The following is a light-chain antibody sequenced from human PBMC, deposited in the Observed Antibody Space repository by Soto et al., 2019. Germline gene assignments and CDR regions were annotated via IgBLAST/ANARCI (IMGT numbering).Light chain of an antibody. Sequence: QSVLTQPASVSGSPGQSITISCTGTSSDVGSYNRVSWYQKYPGKAPRLLIYEDLKRPSGVFNRFSGSKSDNTASLRISGLEAEDESDYYCFSYAGGSSWVFGGGTKLTVL. CDR2: EDL. V-gene: IGLV2-23*01. CDR3: FSYAGGSSWV. CDR1: SSDVGSYNR. J-gene: IGLJ3*02.